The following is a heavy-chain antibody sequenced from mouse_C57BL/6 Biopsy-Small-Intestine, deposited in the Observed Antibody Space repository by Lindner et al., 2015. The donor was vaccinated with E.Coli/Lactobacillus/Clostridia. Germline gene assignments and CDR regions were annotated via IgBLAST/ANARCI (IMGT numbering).Heavy chain of an antibody. CDR3: ARSIYYDRYFDV. J-gene: IGHJ1*03. Sequence: VQLQESGAELARPGASVNLSCKASGYTFTSYGISWVKQRTGQGLEWIGEIYPRSGNTYYNEKFKGKATLTADKSSSTAYMELRSLTSEDSAVYFCARSIYYDRYFDVWGTGTTVTVSS. CDR1: GYTFTSYG. V-gene: IGHV1-81*01. D-gene: IGHD2-4*01. CDR2: IYPRSGNT.